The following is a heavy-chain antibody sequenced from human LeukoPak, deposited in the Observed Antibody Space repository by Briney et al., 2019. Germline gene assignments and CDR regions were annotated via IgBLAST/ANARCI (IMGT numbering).Heavy chain of an antibody. D-gene: IGHD6-6*01. CDR3: AKEWWSSSSPLHFDY. CDR1: GFSFSSYA. J-gene: IGHJ4*02. Sequence: GGSLRLSCAASGFSFSSYAMSWVRQAPGKGLEWVSAISASGGNTYYADSVKGRFTISRDNSKDTLYLQMNSLRAEDTALYYCAKEWWSSSSPLHFDYWGQGSLVTVSS. CDR2: ISASGGNT. V-gene: IGHV3-23*01.